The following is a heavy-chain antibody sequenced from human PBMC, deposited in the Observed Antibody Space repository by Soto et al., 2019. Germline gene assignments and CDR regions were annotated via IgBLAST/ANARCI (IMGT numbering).Heavy chain of an antibody. D-gene: IGHD3-22*01. CDR3: ARGGLWLSPPIAFDP. J-gene: IGHJ5*02. CDR2: ISSSSSTI. Sequence: GGSLRLSCAASGFTFSSYSMNWVRQAPGKGLEWVSYISSSSSTIYYADSVKGRFTISRDNAKNSLYLQVNSLRDEDTAVYYCARGGLWLSPPIAFDPWGQGTLVTVSS. CDR1: GFTFSSYS. V-gene: IGHV3-48*02.